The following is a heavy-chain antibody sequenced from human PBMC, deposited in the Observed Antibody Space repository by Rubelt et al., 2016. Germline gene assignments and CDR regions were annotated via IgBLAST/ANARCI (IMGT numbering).Heavy chain of an antibody. Sequence: QVQLVQSGAEVKKPGASVKVSCKVSGYTLTELSMHWVRQAPGQGLEWMGRIIPILGIANYAKKFQGRVTITADKSTSTAYMELSSLRSEDTAVYYCASHYSSGWYTFDYWGQGTLVTVSS. CDR1: GYTLTELS. V-gene: IGHV1-69*04. J-gene: IGHJ4*02. CDR3: ASHYSSGWYTFDY. D-gene: IGHD6-19*01. CDR2: IIPILGIA.